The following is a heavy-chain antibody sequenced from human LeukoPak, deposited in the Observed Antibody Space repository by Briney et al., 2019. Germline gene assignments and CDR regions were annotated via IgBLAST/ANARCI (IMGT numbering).Heavy chain of an antibody. V-gene: IGHV4-34*01. CDR2: INHSGST. Sequence: SETLSLTCAVYGGSFSGYYWSWIRQPPGKGLEWIGEINHSGSTNYNPSLKSRVTISVDTSKNQFSLNLTSVTAADTAVYYCARVLPVPYLLDSWGQGTHVTVSS. CDR3: ARVLPVPYLLDS. J-gene: IGHJ4*02. D-gene: IGHD3-10*02. CDR1: GGSFSGYY.